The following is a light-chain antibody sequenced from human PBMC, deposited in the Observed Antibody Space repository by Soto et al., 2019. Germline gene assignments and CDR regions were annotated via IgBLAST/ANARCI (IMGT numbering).Light chain of an antibody. J-gene: IGKJ1*01. Sequence: DIQMTQSPSTLSASVGDRVTITCRASQSVNNWLACYQQKPGKAPKLLIYKASTLESGDPSRFSGSGSGTVFTLTISSLQPEDFAIYNCEQYNSYSLTFGQGTKVEIK. V-gene: IGKV1-5*03. CDR2: KAS. CDR1: QSVNNW. CDR3: EQYNSYSLT.